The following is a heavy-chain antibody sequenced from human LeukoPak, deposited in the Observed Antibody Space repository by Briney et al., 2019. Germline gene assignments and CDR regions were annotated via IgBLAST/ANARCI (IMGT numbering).Heavy chain of an antibody. J-gene: IGHJ6*02. Sequence: SETLSLTCAVYGGSFSGYYWSWVRQPPGKGLEWIGEINHSGSTNYNPSLKSRVTISVDTSKNQFSLKLSSVTAADTAVYYCARGPKSSSRAYYYYYYGMDVWGQGTTVTVSS. V-gene: IGHV4-34*01. D-gene: IGHD6-13*01. CDR2: INHSGST. CDR3: ARGPKSSSRAYYYYYYGMDV. CDR1: GGSFSGYY.